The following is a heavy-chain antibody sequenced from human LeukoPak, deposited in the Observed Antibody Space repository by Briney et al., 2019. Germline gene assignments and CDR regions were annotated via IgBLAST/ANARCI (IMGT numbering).Heavy chain of an antibody. CDR3: ARAYPIVY. J-gene: IGHJ4*02. CDR1: GGSISSGSYY. Sequence: SQTLSLTCTVSGGSISSGSYYWSWIRQPAGKGLEWIGRIYTSGSTNYNPSLKSRVTISVDTSKNQFPLKLSSVTAADTAVYYCARAYPIVYWGQGTLVTVSS. D-gene: IGHD1-26*01. V-gene: IGHV4-61*02. CDR2: IYTSGST.